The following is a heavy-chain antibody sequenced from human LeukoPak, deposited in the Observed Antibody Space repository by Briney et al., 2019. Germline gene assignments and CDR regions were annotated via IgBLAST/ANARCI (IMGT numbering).Heavy chain of an antibody. CDR2: MNPNTGNT. CDR1: GYTFTAYD. CDR3: TKGSGSGSYRDY. J-gene: IGHJ4*02. V-gene: IGHV1-8*01. D-gene: IGHD3-10*01. Sequence: GASVKVSCKASGYTFTAYDINWVRQATGQGLEWMGWMNPNTGNTDYAQKFQGRVTMTRDTSISTAYMELGSLTSEDTAIYYCTKGSGSGSYRDYWGQGTLVTVSS.